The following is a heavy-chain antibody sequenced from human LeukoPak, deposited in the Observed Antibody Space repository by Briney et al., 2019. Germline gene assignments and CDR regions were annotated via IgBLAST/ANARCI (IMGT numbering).Heavy chain of an antibody. CDR3: ARASYDSSDYEYFHH. V-gene: IGHV4-39*07. CDR1: GGSISSSSYY. Sequence: PSETLSLTCTVSGGSISSSSYYWGWIRQPPGKGLERIGSIYHSGSTYYNPSLKSRVTISVATSKNQFSLKLSSVTAAYTAVYYCARASYDSSDYEYFHHWGQGTLVTVSS. CDR2: IYHSGST. D-gene: IGHD3-22*01. J-gene: IGHJ1*01.